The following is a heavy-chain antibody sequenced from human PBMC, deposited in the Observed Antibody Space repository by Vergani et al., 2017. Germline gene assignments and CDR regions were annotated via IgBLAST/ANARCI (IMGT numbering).Heavy chain of an antibody. D-gene: IGHD2-2*01. V-gene: IGHV3-48*01. CDR1: GFTFSSYG. J-gene: IGHJ4*02. CDR2: ISGSSSTT. Sequence: EVQLVESGGGLVQTGGSLRISCAASGFTFSSYGMNWVRQAPGKGLEWVSYISGSSSTTHYADSVKGRFTISRDDAKNSLYLQMNSLRAEDTAVYYCARVPINDFLFDYWGQGTLVTVSS. CDR3: ARVPINDFLFDY.